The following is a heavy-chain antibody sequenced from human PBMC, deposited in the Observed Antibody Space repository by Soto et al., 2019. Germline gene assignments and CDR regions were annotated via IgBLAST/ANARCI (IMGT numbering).Heavy chain of an antibody. CDR2: ISYDGSNK. J-gene: IGHJ6*02. CDR1: GFTFSSYA. V-gene: IGHV3-30-3*01. D-gene: IGHD3-10*01. Sequence: PGGSLGLSCAASGFTFSSYAMHWVRQNPGKGLEWVAVISYDGSNKYYADSVKGRFTISRDNSKNTLYLQMNSLRAEDTAVYYCATGVGSGSYYYYGMDVWGQGTTVTVSS. CDR3: ATGVGSGSYYYYGMDV.